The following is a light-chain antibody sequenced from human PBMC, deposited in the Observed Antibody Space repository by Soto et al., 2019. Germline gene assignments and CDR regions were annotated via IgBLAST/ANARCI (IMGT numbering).Light chain of an antibody. J-gene: IGLJ1*01. Sequence: QSALTQPASVSGSPGQSITISCTGISSDGDDYKDVSWYQQHPGKAPKLMIYEVTYRPSGVSNRFSGSKSGNTASLTISGLQAEDEADYYCSSYTSPSTVFGTGTKLIVL. V-gene: IGLV2-14*01. CDR3: SSYTSPSTV. CDR2: EVT. CDR1: SSDGDDYKD.